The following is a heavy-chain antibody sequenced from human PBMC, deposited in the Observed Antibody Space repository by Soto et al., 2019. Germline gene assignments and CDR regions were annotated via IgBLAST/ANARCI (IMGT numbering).Heavy chain of an antibody. D-gene: IGHD3-22*01. J-gene: IGHJ3*02. CDR1: GFTFSSYA. CDR3: ARAGYYDSSGYWHDAFDI. V-gene: IGHV3-30*14. Sequence: PGGSLRLSCAASGFTFSSYAMHWVRQAPGKGLEWVAVISYDGSNKYYADSVKGRFTISRDNSKNTLYLQMNSLRAEDTAVYYCARAGYYDSSGYWHDAFDIWGQGTMVTVSS. CDR2: ISYDGSNK.